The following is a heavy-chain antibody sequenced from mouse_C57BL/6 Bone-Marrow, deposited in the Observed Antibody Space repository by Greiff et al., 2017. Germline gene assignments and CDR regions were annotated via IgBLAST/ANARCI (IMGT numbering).Heavy chain of an antibody. J-gene: IGHJ4*01. D-gene: IGHD4-1*02. CDR2: IWGGGST. Sequence: VQLVESGPGLVAPSQSLSITCTVSGFSLSSYGVDWVRQPPGKGLEWLGVIWGGGSTNYNSALMSRLSISKDNSKSQVFLKINRLQTDDTAMYYCAKHRGQLGRGEAMDYWGQGTSVTVSS. V-gene: IGHV2-9*01. CDR1: GFSLSSYG. CDR3: AKHRGQLGRGEAMDY.